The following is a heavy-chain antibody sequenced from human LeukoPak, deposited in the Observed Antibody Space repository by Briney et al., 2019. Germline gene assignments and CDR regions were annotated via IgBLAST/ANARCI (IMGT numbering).Heavy chain of an antibody. V-gene: IGHV4-38-2*02. D-gene: IGHD1/OR15-1a*01. CDR1: GYSISSGYY. CDR3: ARVKQRSYYYYYMDV. J-gene: IGHJ6*03. CDR2: IYHSGST. Sequence: SETLSLTCTVSGYSISSGYYWGWIRQPPGKGLEWIGSIYHSGSTYYNPSLKSRVTISVDTSKNQFSPKLSSVTAADTAVYYCARVKQRSYYYYYMDVWGKGTTVTVSS.